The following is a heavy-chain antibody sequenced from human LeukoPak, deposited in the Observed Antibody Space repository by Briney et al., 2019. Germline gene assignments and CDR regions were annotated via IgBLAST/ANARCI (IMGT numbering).Heavy chain of an antibody. CDR1: GFTFSSHE. V-gene: IGHV3-48*03. CDR2: ISASGSTI. J-gene: IGHJ4*02. D-gene: IGHD2-15*01. CDR3: ARALGTCPGGSCAIDY. Sequence: PGGSLRLSCAASGFTFSSHEMNWVRQAPGKGLQWVSYISASGSTIYYADSVKGRFTISRDNAKNLLYLEMKGLRAEDTAVYYCARALGTCPGGSCAIDYWGQGTRVTVSS.